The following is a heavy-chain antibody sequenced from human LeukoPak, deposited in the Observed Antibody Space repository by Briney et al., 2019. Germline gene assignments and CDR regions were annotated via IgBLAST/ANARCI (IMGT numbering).Heavy chain of an antibody. J-gene: IGHJ4*02. V-gene: IGHV1-69*05. CDR3: ASGGLTHKPRLGY. CDR2: IIPIFGTA. Sequence: SVKVSCKASGGTFSSYAISWVRQAPGQGLEWMGGIIPIFGTANYAQKFQGRVTITTDESTSTAYMELGSLRSDDTAVYYCASGGLTHKPRLGYWGQGTLVTVSS. D-gene: IGHD3-16*01. CDR1: GGTFSSYA.